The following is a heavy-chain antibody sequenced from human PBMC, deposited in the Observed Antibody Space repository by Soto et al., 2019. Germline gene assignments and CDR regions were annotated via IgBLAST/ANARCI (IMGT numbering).Heavy chain of an antibody. CDR2: INHSGST. V-gene: IGHV4-34*01. Sequence: SETLSLTCAVYGGSFSGYYWSWIRQPPGKGLEWIGEINHSGSTNYNPSLKSRVTISVDTSKNQFSLKLSSVTAADTAVYYCARGVRTGWFDPWGQGTLVTVS. J-gene: IGHJ5*02. CDR1: GGSFSGYY. CDR3: ARGVRTGWFDP.